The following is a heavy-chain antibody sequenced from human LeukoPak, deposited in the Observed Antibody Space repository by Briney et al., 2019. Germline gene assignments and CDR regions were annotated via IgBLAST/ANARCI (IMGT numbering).Heavy chain of an antibody. D-gene: IGHD1-20*01. J-gene: IGHJ4*02. V-gene: IGHV3-21*01. Sequence: GGSLRLSCTAAGFTFSSYSMNWVRQAPGKGLEWVSSISTSSSYIYYADSVKGRFTISRDNAKNSLYLQMNSLRVEDTAVYYCARAHNWKYGTFDYWGQGTLVTVSS. CDR3: ARAHNWKYGTFDY. CDR2: ISTSSSYI. CDR1: GFTFSSYS.